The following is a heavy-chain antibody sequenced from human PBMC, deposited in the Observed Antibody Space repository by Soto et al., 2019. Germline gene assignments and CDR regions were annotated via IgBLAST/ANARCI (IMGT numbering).Heavy chain of an antibody. Sequence: GGSLRVSCAASGFTFSSYGMHWVRQAPGKGLEWVAVISYDGSNKYYADSVKGRFTISRDNSKNTLYLQMNSLRAEDTAVYYCAKDYYDSSGPDAFDIWGQGTMVTVSS. CDR2: ISYDGSNK. V-gene: IGHV3-30*18. CDR1: GFTFSSYG. J-gene: IGHJ3*02. CDR3: AKDYYDSSGPDAFDI. D-gene: IGHD3-22*01.